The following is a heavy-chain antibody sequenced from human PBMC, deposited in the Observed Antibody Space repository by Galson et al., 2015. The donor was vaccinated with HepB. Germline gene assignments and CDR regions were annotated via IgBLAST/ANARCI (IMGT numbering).Heavy chain of an antibody. J-gene: IGHJ6*03. CDR2: IPYDGNSK. Sequence: SLRLSCAASGFTFYSYGMHWVRQAPGKGLEWVALIPYDGNSKYYADSVRGRFTISRDNSKNTLYLQMNSLRGEDTALYYCAKDEKQLAIPYHYYYMDVWGKGTTVTVSS. CDR1: GFTFYSYG. D-gene: IGHD3-3*02. V-gene: IGHV3-30*18. CDR3: AKDEKQLAIPYHYYYMDV.